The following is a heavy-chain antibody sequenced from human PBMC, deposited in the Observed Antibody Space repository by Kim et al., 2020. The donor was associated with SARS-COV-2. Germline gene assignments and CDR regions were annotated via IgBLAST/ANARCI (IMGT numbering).Heavy chain of an antibody. CDR2: ITKSSTTI. Sequence: GGSLRLSCATSGFTFSAYDMNWVRQAPGKGLEWLSFITKSSTTIYYADSVTGRFTISRDDVKNSLYLQMNSLRDEDTALYYCVRDRMGGAFDVWGQGTTV. CDR1: GFTFSAYD. J-gene: IGHJ3*01. CDR3: VRDRMGGAFDV. V-gene: IGHV3-48*02. D-gene: IGHD3-16*01.